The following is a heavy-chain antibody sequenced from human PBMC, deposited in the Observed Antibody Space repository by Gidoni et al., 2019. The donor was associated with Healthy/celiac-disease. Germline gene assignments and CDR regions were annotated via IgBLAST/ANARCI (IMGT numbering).Heavy chain of an antibody. D-gene: IGHD4-17*01. Sequence: QLVETGGGLIQPGGSLRLSCAASGFTVSSNYMSWVRQAPGKGLEWVSVIYSGGSTYSADSVKGRFTISRDNSKNTLYLQMTSLRAEDTAVYYCARDGYGDYGPLFDYWGQGTLVTVSS. CDR2: IYSGGST. V-gene: IGHV3-53*02. CDR1: GFTVSSNY. CDR3: ARDGYGDYGPLFDY. J-gene: IGHJ4*02.